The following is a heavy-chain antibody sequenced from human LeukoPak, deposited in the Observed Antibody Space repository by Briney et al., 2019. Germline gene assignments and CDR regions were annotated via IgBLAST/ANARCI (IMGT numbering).Heavy chain of an antibody. V-gene: IGHV3-23*01. CDR1: GFTFSSYA. CDR2: ISGSGGST. Sequence: GGSLRLSCAASGFTFSSYAMSWVRQAPGKGLEWVSAISGSGGSTYYADSVKGRFTISRDNSKNTLYLQMNSLRAEDTAVYYCAKGLSGYSYGDANWFDPWGQGTLVTVSS. J-gene: IGHJ5*02. CDR3: AKGLSGYSYGDANWFDP. D-gene: IGHD5-18*01.